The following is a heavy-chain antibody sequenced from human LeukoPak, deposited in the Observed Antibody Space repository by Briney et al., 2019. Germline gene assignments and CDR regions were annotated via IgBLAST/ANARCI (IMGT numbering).Heavy chain of an antibody. CDR3: ARATGTQSETNFDY. Sequence: ASVKVSCKASGCTFTGYYMHWVRQAPGQGLEWMGWINPNSGGTNYAQKFQGRVTMTRDTSISTAYMELSRLRSDDTAVYYCARATGTQSETNFDYWGQGTLVTVSS. CDR2: INPNSGGT. V-gene: IGHV1-2*02. D-gene: IGHD1-1*01. CDR1: GCTFTGYY. J-gene: IGHJ4*02.